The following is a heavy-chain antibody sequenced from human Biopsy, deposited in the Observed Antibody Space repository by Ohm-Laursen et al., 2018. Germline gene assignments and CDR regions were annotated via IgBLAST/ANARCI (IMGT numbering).Heavy chain of an antibody. CDR2: IKNIENYT. V-gene: IGHV3-21*01. J-gene: IGHJ6*02. Sequence: SLRLSCAASGFRFSLYSMNWVRQAPGKGLEWVSSIKNIENYTYYADSVKGRFIISRDNAKNSLYLQMNGLRVEDTAVYYCATDFGYCGNNVCSSDFYYGMDVWGQGTTVTVSS. D-gene: IGHD5/OR15-5a*01. CDR1: GFRFSLYS. CDR3: ATDFGYCGNNVCSSDFYYGMDV.